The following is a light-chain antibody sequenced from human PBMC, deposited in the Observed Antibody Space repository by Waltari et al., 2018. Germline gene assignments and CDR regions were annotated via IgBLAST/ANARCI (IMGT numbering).Light chain of an antibody. CDR2: DVN. CDR3: CSFAGSYTFI. J-gene: IGLJ2*01. Sequence: QSALTQPRSVSGSPGQSVTVSCTGTSSDVGSYNYVSWSQQSPGKAPKLLIYDVNKRPSGVPARFSGSKSGNTASLTISGLQPEDEADYYCCSFAGSYTFIFGAGTKVTV. CDR1: SSDVGSYNY. V-gene: IGLV2-11*01.